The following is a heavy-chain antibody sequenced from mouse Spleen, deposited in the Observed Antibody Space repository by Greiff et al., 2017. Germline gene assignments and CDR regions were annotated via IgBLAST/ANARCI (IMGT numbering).Heavy chain of an antibody. CDR1: GYAFSSSW. CDR3: ARRGADGSYGFAY. V-gene: IGHV1-82*01. CDR2: IYPGDGDT. D-gene: IGHD1-1*02. Sequence: LVESGPELVKPGASVKISCKASGYAFSSSWMNWVKQRPGKGLEWIGRIYPGDGDTNYNGKFKGKATLTADKSSSTAYMQLSSLTSEDSAVYFCARRGADGSYGFAYWGQGTLVTVSA. J-gene: IGHJ3*01.